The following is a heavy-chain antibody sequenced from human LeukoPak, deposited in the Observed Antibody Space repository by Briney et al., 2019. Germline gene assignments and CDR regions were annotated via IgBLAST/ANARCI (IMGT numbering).Heavy chain of an antibody. J-gene: IGHJ4*02. V-gene: IGHV3-23*01. D-gene: IGHD3-9*01. CDR1: GFTFSSYA. CDR3: AKDGYDILTGSYRGFDY. CDR2: ISGSGGGI. Sequence: GGSLRLSCEASGFTFSSYAMNWVRQAPGKGLEWVSEISGSGGGIYYADSVKGRFTISRDNSKNTLYLQMSSLRAEDTAVYYCAKDGYDILTGSYRGFDYWGRGTLVTVSS.